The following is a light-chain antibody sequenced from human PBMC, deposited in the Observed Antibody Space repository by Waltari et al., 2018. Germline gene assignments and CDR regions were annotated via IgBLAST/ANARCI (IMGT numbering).Light chain of an antibody. CDR3: QQYGSSLGT. J-gene: IGKJ3*01. V-gene: IGKV3-20*01. CDR1: QSVSSSY. Sequence: EIVLTQSPGTLSLSPGERATLSCRASQSVSSSYLAWYQQKPGQAPRLLIYGESSRAPGIPDRFSGSGSGTDFTLTISRLEPEEFAVYYCQQYGSSLGTFGPGTKVDIK. CDR2: GES.